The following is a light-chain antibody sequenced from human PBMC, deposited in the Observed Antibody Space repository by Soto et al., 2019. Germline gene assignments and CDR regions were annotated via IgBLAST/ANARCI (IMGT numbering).Light chain of an antibody. V-gene: IGKV3-11*01. J-gene: IGKJ1*01. CDR2: DAS. CDR1: QSISSS. CDR3: QQRSNRPGT. Sequence: EIGLTQSPGTLSLSPGERATLSCRASQSISSSLAWYRQKPGQAPRLLIYDASNRATGIPIRFSGSGSGTDFTLTISSLDPDDFAVYYCQQRSNRPGTFGQGTKVDIK.